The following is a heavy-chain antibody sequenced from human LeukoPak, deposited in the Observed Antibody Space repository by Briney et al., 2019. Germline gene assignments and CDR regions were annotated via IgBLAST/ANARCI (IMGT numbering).Heavy chain of an antibody. J-gene: IGHJ4*02. CDR2: ISTSGGTT. Sequence: PGGSLSLSCAPSGFTFNTYAMTWVRQTPGKGREWVSAISTSGGTTFYGDPVRGRFTVSLDNSKNTLYVQINRLRAADTAVYYCARLSLLSPTSNWGQGTLVTVSS. CDR1: GFTFNTYA. CDR3: ARLSLLSPTSN. V-gene: IGHV3-23*01.